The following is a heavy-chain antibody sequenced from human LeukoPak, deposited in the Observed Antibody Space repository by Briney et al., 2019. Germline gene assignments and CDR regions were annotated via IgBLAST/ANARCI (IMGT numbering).Heavy chain of an antibody. D-gene: IGHD2-15*01. CDR1: GFTFSSYA. CDR3: AKEEYCSGGSCHTNTYYFDY. CDR2: ISGSGGST. Sequence: GGSLRLSCAASGFTFSSYAMSWVRQAPGKGLEWVSAISGSGGSTYYADSVKGRFTISRDNSKNTLYLQMNSLRAEDTAVYYCAKEEYCSGGSCHTNTYYFDYWGQGTLVTVSS. V-gene: IGHV3-23*01. J-gene: IGHJ4*02.